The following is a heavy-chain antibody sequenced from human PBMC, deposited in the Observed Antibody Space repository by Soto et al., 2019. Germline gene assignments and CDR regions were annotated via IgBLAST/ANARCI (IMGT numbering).Heavy chain of an antibody. D-gene: IGHD6-19*01. Sequence: EVQLVESGGGLVQPGGSLRLSCAASGFTFSSYSMNWVRQAPGKGLEWVSYISSSSSTIYYADSVKGRFTISRDNAKNSLYLQMNGLRPEDRVVYYCARDPTSVAGPGWDAFDIWGQGTMVTVSS. J-gene: IGHJ3*02. CDR3: ARDPTSVAGPGWDAFDI. CDR1: GFTFSSYS. CDR2: ISSSSSTI. V-gene: IGHV3-48*01.